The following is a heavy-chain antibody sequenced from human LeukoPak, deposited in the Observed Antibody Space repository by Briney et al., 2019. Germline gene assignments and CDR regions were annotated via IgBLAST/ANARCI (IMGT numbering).Heavy chain of an antibody. J-gene: IGHJ6*02. CDR3: AKEGCSSTSCYYYYGMDV. CDR2: ISYDGSNK. Sequence: GGSLRLSCAASGFTFSSYGMHWVRKAPGKGLEWVAVISYDGSNKYYADSVKGRFTISRDNSKNTLYLQMNSLRAEDTAVYYCAKEGCSSTSCYYYYGMDVWGQGTTVTVSS. D-gene: IGHD2-2*01. V-gene: IGHV3-30*18. CDR1: GFTFSSYG.